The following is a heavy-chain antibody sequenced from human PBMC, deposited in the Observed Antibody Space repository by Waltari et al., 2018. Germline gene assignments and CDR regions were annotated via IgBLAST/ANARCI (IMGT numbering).Heavy chain of an antibody. D-gene: IGHD1-26*01. CDR3: ERERVGSSDY. Sequence: QLQLQESGPGLVKPSETLSLTCTVSGGSISSNSYYWGWIRQPPGKGLAWIGSLFYSGSTYYNPSLKSRVTISVDTSKNQFSLKLSSVSAADTAVYYCERERVGSSDYWGQGTLVTVSS. CDR1: GGSISSNSYY. J-gene: IGHJ4*02. V-gene: IGHV4-39*07. CDR2: LFYSGST.